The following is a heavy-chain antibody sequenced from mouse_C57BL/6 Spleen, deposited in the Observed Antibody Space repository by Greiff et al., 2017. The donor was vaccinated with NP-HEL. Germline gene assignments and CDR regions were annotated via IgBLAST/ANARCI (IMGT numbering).Heavy chain of an antibody. J-gene: IGHJ4*01. V-gene: IGHV5-17*01. CDR2: ISSGSSTI. CDR1: GFTFSDYG. CDR3: ARERYYAMDY. Sequence: EVKLVESGGGLVKPGGSLKLSCAASGFTFSDYGMHWVRQAPEKGLEWVAYISSGSSTIYYADTVKGRFTISRDNAKNTLFLQMTSLRSEDTAMYYCARERYYAMDYWGQRTSVTVSS.